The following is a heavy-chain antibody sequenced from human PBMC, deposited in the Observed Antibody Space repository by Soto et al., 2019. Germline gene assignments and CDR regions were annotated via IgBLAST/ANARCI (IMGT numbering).Heavy chain of an antibody. V-gene: IGHV3-23*01. J-gene: IGHJ4*02. D-gene: IGHD2-15*01. CDR1: GFTFNSYA. CDR3: AKDASCSGSSCYFDY. CDR2: IGGGGRST. Sequence: GGSLRLSCAASGFTFNSYAMSWVRQAPGKGLEWVSGIGGGGRSTYYADSVKGRFTISRDNSKNALYLQMNILRAEDTALYYCAKDASCSGSSCYFDYWGQGTLVTVYS.